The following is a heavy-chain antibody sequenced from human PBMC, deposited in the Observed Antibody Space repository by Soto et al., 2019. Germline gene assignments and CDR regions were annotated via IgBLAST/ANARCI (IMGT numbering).Heavy chain of an antibody. V-gene: IGHV1-8*01. D-gene: IGHD1-26*01. CDR2: MSPNSGNT. Sequence: QVQLVQSGAEVKKPGASVKVSCKASGYTFSSYDINWVRQATGQGPEWMGWMSPNSGNTGYAQKFQGRVTMTRDTYINTAYMELTSLTSEDTAVYYCSRGEWELRHWGQGTLVTVSS. J-gene: IGHJ4*02. CDR1: GYTFSSYD. CDR3: SRGEWELRH.